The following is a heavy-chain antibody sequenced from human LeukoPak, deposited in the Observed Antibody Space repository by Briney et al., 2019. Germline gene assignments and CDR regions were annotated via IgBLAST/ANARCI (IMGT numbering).Heavy chain of an antibody. CDR2: ISGSGGTT. CDR3: AKTNGYYSD. CDR1: GFTFSSYG. J-gene: IGHJ4*02. D-gene: IGHD3-22*01. Sequence: GGFLRLSCAASGFTFSSYGMNWVRQAPGKGLEWVSGISGSGGTTYYADSVKGWFTISRDNSKNSLSLQVSSLRAEDTAVYYCAKTNGYYSDWGQGTLVTVSS. V-gene: IGHV3-23*01.